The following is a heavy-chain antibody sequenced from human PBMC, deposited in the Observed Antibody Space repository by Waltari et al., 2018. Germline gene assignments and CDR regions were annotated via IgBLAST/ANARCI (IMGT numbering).Heavy chain of an antibody. D-gene: IGHD5-12*01. CDR1: GFTFRSYS. V-gene: IGHV3-21*01. Sequence: EVQLVESGGGLVKPGGSLRLSCAASGFTFRSYSMNWVRQAPGKGLEWVSSISSSSSYIYYADSVKGRFTISRDNAKNSLYLQMNSLRAEDTAVYYCARDLHSGYGYWGQGTLVTVSS. CDR2: ISSSSSYI. J-gene: IGHJ4*02. CDR3: ARDLHSGYGY.